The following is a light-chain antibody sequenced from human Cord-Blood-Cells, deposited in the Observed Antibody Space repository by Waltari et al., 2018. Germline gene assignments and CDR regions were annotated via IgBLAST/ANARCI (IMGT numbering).Light chain of an antibody. Sequence: EIVMTQSPATRSVSPGERATLSCRASQSVSSNLAWYQQKPGQAPRLRIYGASTRATGIPARFMGSGSGTAFTLTINSLQSEDFAVYYCQQYNNWTPYTFGQGTKLEIK. CDR3: QQYNNWTPYT. CDR2: GAS. CDR1: QSVSSN. J-gene: IGKJ2*01. V-gene: IGKV3-15*01.